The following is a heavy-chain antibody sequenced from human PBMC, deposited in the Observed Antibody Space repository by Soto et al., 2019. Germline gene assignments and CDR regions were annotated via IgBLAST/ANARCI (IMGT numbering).Heavy chain of an antibody. CDR1: GDTFTNFG. CDR2: MATYNSNR. J-gene: IGHJ5*02. CDR3: ARVLRGVVNWLDP. V-gene: IGHV1-18*01. D-gene: IGHD3-10*01. Sequence: ASVRVSCKTSGDTFTNFGLSWVRQAPGQGLEWMGWMATYNSNRNYAQKLQGRLTLTTDTSTSTAYMQLKSLGYDDTAVYYCARVLRGVVNWLDPWAQGTLVPVSS.